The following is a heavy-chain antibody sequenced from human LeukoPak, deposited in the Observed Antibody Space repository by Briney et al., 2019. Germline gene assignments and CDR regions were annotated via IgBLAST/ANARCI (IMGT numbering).Heavy chain of an antibody. D-gene: IGHD4-17*01. CDR1: GFTFSSYG. V-gene: IGHV3-21*01. CDR2: ISSSSSYI. CDR3: ARDPPRNYGLFDY. J-gene: IGHJ4*02. Sequence: GRSLRLSCAASGFTFSSYGMHWVRQAPGKGLEWVSSISSSSSYIYYADSVKGRFTISRDNAKNSLYLQMNSLRAEDTAVYYCARDPPRNYGLFDYWGQGTLVTVSS.